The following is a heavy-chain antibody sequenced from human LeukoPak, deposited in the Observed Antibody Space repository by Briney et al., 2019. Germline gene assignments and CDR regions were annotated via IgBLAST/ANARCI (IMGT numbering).Heavy chain of an antibody. CDR1: GFTFTSSA. CDR3: AALVNSSGYHDPYNWFDP. D-gene: IGHD3-22*01. V-gene: IGHV1-58*02. J-gene: IGHJ5*02. CDR2: IVVCSGNT. Sequence: SVKVSCKASGFTFTSSAMQWVGQARGQRLEWIGWIVVCSGNTKYAQKFQERVTITRDMSTSTAYMELSSLRSEDTAVYYCAALVNSSGYHDPYNWFDPWGQGTLVTVSS.